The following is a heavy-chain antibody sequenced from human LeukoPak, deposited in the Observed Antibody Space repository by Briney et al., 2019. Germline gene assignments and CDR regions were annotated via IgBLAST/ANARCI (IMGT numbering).Heavy chain of an antibody. CDR3: ARPGNYYDSSGYHEAFDI. V-gene: IGHV4-39*01. CDR1: VGSICSSSYY. Sequence: PSETLSLTCTVSVGSICSSSYYCGWIRQPPGKGLEWLGSIYYSGSTYYNPSLKSRVTISVDTSKNQFSLKLSSVTAADTAVYYCARPGNYYDSSGYHEAFDIWGQGTMVTVSS. D-gene: IGHD3-22*01. J-gene: IGHJ3*02. CDR2: IYYSGST.